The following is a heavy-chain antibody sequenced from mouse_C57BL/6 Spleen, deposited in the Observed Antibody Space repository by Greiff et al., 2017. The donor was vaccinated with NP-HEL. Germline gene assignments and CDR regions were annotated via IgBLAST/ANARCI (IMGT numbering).Heavy chain of an antibody. Sequence: VQLQQSGPELVKPGASVKISCKASGYAFSSSWMNWVKQRAGKGLEWIGRIYPGDGDTNYNGKFKGKATLTADKSSSTAYMQLSSLTSEDSAVYFCARDYFDYWGQGTTLTVSS. CDR2: IYPGDGDT. CDR3: ARDYFDY. CDR1: GYAFSSSW. V-gene: IGHV1-82*01. J-gene: IGHJ2*01.